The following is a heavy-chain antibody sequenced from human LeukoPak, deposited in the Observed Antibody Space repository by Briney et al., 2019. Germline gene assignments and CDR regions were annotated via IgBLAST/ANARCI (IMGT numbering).Heavy chain of an antibody. D-gene: IGHD5-18*01. CDR2: IYYRGST. J-gene: IGHJ4*02. CDR1: GGSLSSYY. Sequence: SETLSLTCTVSGGSLSSYYWSWIRQPPGKGLEWIGYIYYRGSTNYNPSLKSRVTISVDTSKNQFSLKLSSVTAADTAVYYCARVQSGYSYGPFDYWGQGTLVTVSS. V-gene: IGHV4-59*01. CDR3: ARVQSGYSYGPFDY.